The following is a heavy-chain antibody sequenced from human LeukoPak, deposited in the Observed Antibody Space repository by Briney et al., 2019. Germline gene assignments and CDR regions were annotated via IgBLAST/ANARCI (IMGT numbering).Heavy chain of an antibody. CDR1: GYTLTELS. CDR3: ATDRPYSYGYGLDY. J-gene: IGHJ4*02. V-gene: IGHV1-24*01. CDR2: FDPEDGET. D-gene: IGHD5-18*01. Sequence: RASVKVSCKVSGYTLTELSMHWVRQAPGKGFEWMGGFDPEDGETIYAQKFQGRVTMTEDTSTDTAYMELSSLRSEDTAVYYCATDRPYSYGYGLDYWGQGTLVTVSS.